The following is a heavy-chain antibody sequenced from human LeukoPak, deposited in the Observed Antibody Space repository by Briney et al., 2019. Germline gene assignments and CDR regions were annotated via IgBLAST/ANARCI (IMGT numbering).Heavy chain of an antibody. D-gene: IGHD6-13*01. V-gene: IGHV3-49*03. J-gene: IGHJ4*02. CDR1: GFTFGDYA. CDR3: TRGSGSSWYDGKFSY. CDR2: IRSKAYGGTT. Sequence: GGSLRLSCTASGFTFGDYAMSWFRQAPGKGLEWVGFIRSKAYGGTTEYAASVKGRFTISRDDSKSIAYLQMNSLKTEDTAVYYCTRGSGSSWYDGKFSYWGQGTLVTVSS.